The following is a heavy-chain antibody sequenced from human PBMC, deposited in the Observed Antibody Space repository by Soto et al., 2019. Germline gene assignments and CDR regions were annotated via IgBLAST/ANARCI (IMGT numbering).Heavy chain of an antibody. D-gene: IGHD1-20*01. CDR1: GYTITSYY. CDR3: ASDREGHSRYNSEY. Sequence: ASVKLSCKASGYTITSYYMHWARQAPGQGLEWMGIINPSVDSTSYAQKFQGRVTMTRDTSTSTIYMELSSLRSEDTAVYYCASDREGHSRYNSEYWGKRNLVTVST. V-gene: IGHV1-46*01. J-gene: IGHJ1*01. CDR2: INPSVDST.